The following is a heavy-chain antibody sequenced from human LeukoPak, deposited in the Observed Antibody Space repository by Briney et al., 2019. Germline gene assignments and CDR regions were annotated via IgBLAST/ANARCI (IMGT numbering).Heavy chain of an antibody. CDR3: ASLCSSTSCYGIDY. V-gene: IGHV3-21*01. J-gene: IGHJ4*02. CDR2: ISSSSSYI. Sequence: GGSLRLSCAASGFTFSSYSMNWVRQAPGKGLEWVSSISSSSSYIYYADSVKGRFTISRDNAKNSLYLQMNSLRAEDTAVYYCASLCSSTSCYGIDYWGQGTLVTVSS. D-gene: IGHD2-2*01. CDR1: GFTFSSYS.